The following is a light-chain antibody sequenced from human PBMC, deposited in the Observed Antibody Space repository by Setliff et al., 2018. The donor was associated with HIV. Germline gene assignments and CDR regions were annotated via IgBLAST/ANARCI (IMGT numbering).Light chain of an antibody. V-gene: IGLV2-14*01. CDR3: SSYAITNTLP. CDR2: EVR. Sequence: QSALTQPASVSGSPEQSITISCTGTSSDVGGYNYVSWYQQHPGKAPKLIIYEVRNRPSGVSSRFSGSKSGNTASLTISGLQTADEADYYCSSYAITNTLPFGTGTKVTVL. J-gene: IGLJ1*01. CDR1: SSDVGGYNY.